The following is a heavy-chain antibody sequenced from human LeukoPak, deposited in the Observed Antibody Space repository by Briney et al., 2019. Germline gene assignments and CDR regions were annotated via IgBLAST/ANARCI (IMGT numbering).Heavy chain of an antibody. J-gene: IGHJ4*02. CDR1: GFTFNTYN. CDR2: ITSSSSYI. Sequence: GESLRLSCVASGFTFNTYNMNWVRQAPGKGLEWVSSITSSSSYIYYADSVKGRFTISRDNAKNSLYLQMNSLRAEDTAVYYCAGEYYDYVWGSYGYFDYCGQGTLVTVSS. V-gene: IGHV3-21*01. CDR3: AGEYYDYVWGSYGYFDY. D-gene: IGHD3-16*01.